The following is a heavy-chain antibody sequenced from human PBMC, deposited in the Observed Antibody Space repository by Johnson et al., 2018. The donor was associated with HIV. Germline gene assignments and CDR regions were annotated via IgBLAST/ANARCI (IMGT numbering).Heavy chain of an antibody. CDR3: ARAHSGSPGAFDI. D-gene: IGHD1-26*01. CDR2: INWNGGST. J-gene: IGHJ3*02. Sequence: VQLVESGGGVVQPGRSLRLSCAASGFTFDDYAMHWVRQAPGKGLEWVSGINWNGGSTGYADSVKGRFTISRDNAKNSLYLQMNSLRAEDTALYYCARAHSGSPGAFDIWGQGTMVTVSS. V-gene: IGHV3-20*04. CDR1: GFTFDDYA.